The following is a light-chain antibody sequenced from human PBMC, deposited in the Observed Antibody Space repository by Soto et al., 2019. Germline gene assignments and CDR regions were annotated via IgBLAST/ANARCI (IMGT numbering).Light chain of an antibody. V-gene: IGLV2-8*01. CDR2: EVS. CDR1: SSDVDGYNY. Sequence: QSALTQPPSASGSPGQSVTISCTGTSSDVDGYNYVSWYQQHPGKAPKLMIYEVSKRPSGVPDRFSASKSGNTASLTVSGLQAEDEAEYYCSSYAARNTVLFGGGTQLTVL. CDR3: SSYAARNTVL. J-gene: IGLJ2*01.